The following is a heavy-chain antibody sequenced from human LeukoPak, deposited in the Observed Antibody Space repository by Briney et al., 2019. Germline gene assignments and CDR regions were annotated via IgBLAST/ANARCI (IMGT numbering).Heavy chain of an antibody. V-gene: IGHV3-23*01. Sequence: PGGSLRLSCAASGFTFSSSAMSWVRQAPGKGLEWVSAISNNGGYTYYADSVQGRFTISRDNSKSTLCLQMNSLRAEDTAIYYCAKFRADSSGWPFDYWGQGALVTVSS. D-gene: IGHD6-19*01. CDR1: GFTFSSSA. CDR3: AKFRADSSGWPFDY. CDR2: ISNNGGYT. J-gene: IGHJ4*02.